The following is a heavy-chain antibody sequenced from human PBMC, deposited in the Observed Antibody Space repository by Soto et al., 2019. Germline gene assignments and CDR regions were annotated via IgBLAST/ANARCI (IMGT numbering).Heavy chain of an antibody. J-gene: IGHJ4*02. CDR3: ARGKTLSYGYYFEY. V-gene: IGHV4-59*01. Sequence: PSETLSLTCTFSVGSISSYYWSCIRHPPGKGLEWIGYIYYSGSTNYNPSLKSRVTISVDTSKNQFSLKLSSVTAADTAVYYCARGKTLSYGYYFEYWGQATLVIVSS. CDR2: IYYSGST. CDR1: VGSISSYY. D-gene: IGHD5-18*01.